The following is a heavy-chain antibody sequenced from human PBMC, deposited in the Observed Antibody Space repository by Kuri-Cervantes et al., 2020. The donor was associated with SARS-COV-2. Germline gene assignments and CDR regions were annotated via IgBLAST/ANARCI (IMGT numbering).Heavy chain of an antibody. V-gene: IGHV3-33*01. CDR1: GFTFSSYG. CDR2: IWYDGSNK. CDR3: AGDCSGGSCHFDY. J-gene: IGHJ4*02. Sequence: GGSLRLSCAASGFTFSSYGIHWVRQAPGKGLEWVAVIWYDGSNKYYADSVKGRFTISRDNAKNSLYLQMDSLRAEDTAVYYCAGDCSGGSCHFDYWGQGTLVTVSS. D-gene: IGHD2-15*01.